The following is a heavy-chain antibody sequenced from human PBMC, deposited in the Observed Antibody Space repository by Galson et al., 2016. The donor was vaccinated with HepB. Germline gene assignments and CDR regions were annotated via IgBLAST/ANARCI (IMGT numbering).Heavy chain of an antibody. CDR2: IYWNDGK. CDR1: GFSLSTLGG. D-gene: IGHD3-10*01. CDR3: AHFDFGSGRLDY. J-gene: IGHJ4*02. Sequence: PALVKPTQTLTLTCTLSGFSLSTLGGVGWIRQPPGKALEWLALIYWNDGKRYSPSLKSRLTITKDTSKNLVVLTMTDMDPVDTATYYCAHFDFGSGRLDYWGQGTLVAVSS. V-gene: IGHV2-5*01.